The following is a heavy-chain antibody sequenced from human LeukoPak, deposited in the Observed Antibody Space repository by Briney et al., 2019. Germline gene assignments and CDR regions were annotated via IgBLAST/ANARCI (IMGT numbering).Heavy chain of an antibody. D-gene: IGHD5-12*01. CDR2: ISTYDGFT. CDR1: GYTFTGYY. CDR3: AREGTVVATSGSDN. Sequence: ASVKVSCKASGYTFTGYYMHWVRQAPGQGPEWMGWISTYDGFTNYAQNLQGRLTMTSDTSTSTAYMELRSLRSDDTAVYYCAREGTVVATSGSDNWGQGTLVTVSS. V-gene: IGHV1-18*04. J-gene: IGHJ4*02.